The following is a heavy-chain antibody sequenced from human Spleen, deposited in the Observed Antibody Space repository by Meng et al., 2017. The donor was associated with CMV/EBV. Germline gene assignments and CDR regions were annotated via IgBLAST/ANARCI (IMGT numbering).Heavy chain of an antibody. V-gene: IGHV3-30-3*01. CDR3: AKEVSRQWPPTSAAYYFDY. CDR1: GFTFSSYA. J-gene: IGHJ4*02. Sequence: GESLKISCAASGFTFSSYAMHWVRQAPGKGLEWVAVISYDGSNKYYADSVKGRFTISRDNSKNTLYLQMNSLRAEDTAVYYCAKEVSRQWPPTSAAYYFDYWGQGTLVTVSS. D-gene: IGHD6-19*01. CDR2: ISYDGSNK.